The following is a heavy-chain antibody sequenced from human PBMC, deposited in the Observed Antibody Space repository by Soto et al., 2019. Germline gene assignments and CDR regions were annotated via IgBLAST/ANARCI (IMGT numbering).Heavy chain of an antibody. V-gene: IGHV1-69*13. Sequence: GASVKVSCKASGGTFSSYAISWVRQAPGQGLEWMGGIIPIFGTANYAQKFQGRVTITADESTSTAYMELSSLRAEDTAVYYCAKDSSGYSPLDYWGQGTLVTVSS. D-gene: IGHD6-19*01. J-gene: IGHJ4*02. CDR3: AKDSSGYSPLDY. CDR1: GGTFSSYA. CDR2: IIPIFGTA.